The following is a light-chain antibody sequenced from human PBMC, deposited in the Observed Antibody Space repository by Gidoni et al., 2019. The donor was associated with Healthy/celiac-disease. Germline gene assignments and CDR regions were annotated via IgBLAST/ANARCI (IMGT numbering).Light chain of an antibody. CDR1: SSDVGGYNY. Sequence: QSALTQPASVSGSPGQSITTSCTGTSSDVGGYNYVSLYQQHPGKAPKLMIYEVSNRPSGVSNRFSGSKSGNTASLTISGLQAEDEADYYSSSYTSSSTLFGGGTKLTVL. CDR3: SSYTSSSTL. J-gene: IGLJ2*01. CDR2: EVS. V-gene: IGLV2-14*01.